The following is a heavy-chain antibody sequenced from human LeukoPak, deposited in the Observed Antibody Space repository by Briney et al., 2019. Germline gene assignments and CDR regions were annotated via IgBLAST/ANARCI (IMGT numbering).Heavy chain of an antibody. CDR1: GGTFSSYA. D-gene: IGHD3-10*01. CDR3: AREYYGSGSYDY. V-gene: IGHV1-69*01. Sequence: SVKVSCKASGGTFSSYAISWVRQAPGQGLEWMGGIIPIYGTANYAQKFQGRVTITADESTSTAYMELSSLRSEDTAVYYCAREYYGSGSYDYWGQGTLVTVSS. CDR2: IIPIYGTA. J-gene: IGHJ4*02.